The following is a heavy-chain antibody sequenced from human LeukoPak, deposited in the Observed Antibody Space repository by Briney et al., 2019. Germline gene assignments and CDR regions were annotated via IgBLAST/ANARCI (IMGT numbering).Heavy chain of an antibody. CDR1: GFTFNTYT. V-gene: IGHV3-30*04. D-gene: IGHD2-8*01. CDR3: AREKYCTSTDCLHGRFYFNS. Sequence: GRSLRLSCTASGFTFNTYTMHWVRQAPGKGLEWVAVLSSDERSKNYADSVKGRFTISRDNSENTLYLQMNTLRADDTAVYYCAREKYCTSTDCLHGRFYFNSWGQGTLVTVSS. CDR2: LSSDERSK. J-gene: IGHJ4*02.